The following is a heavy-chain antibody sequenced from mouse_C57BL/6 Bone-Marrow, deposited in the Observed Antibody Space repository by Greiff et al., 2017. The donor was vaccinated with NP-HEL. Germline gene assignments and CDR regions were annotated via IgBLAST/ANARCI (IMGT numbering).Heavy chain of an antibody. Sequence: QVQLKQSGAELARPGASVKLSCKASGYTFTSYGISWVKQRTGQGLEWIGEIYPRSGNTYYNEKFKGKATLTADKSSSTAYMELRSLTSEDSAVYCCAGYGSRYWYFDVWGTGTTVTVSS. D-gene: IGHD1-1*01. CDR1: GYTFTSYG. CDR3: AGYGSRYWYFDV. J-gene: IGHJ1*03. CDR2: IYPRSGNT. V-gene: IGHV1-81*01.